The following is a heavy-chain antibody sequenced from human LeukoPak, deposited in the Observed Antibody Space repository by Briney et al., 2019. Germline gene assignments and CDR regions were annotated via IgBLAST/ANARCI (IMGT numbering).Heavy chain of an antibody. J-gene: IGHJ5*02. CDR2: IIPILGIA. V-gene: IGHV1-69*02. CDR3: GMYGYCSSISCYAFDP. D-gene: IGHD2-2*03. Sequence: ASVNVSCKASGGTFSSYTIGWVRQAPAQGREWMGRIIPILGIANYSQKFQGRVTITPDKSTSTAYMELRSPRSEDTAVYYCGMYGYCSSISCYAFDPWGQGTLVTVSS. CDR1: GGTFSSYT.